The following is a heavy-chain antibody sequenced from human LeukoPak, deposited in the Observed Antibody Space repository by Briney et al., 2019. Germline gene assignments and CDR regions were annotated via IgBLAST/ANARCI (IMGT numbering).Heavy chain of an antibody. CDR3: ARGDNSGWYFFDY. Sequence: GESLQISCKASGYFFTSHWIGWVRQMPGKGLEWMGIIYPGDSDTRYSPSFQGQVTISADKSISTAYLQWSTLQAPDTAMYYCARGDNSGWYFFDYWGQGTLVTVSS. V-gene: IGHV5-51*01. J-gene: IGHJ4*02. CDR1: GYFFTSHW. D-gene: IGHD6-19*01. CDR2: IYPGDSDT.